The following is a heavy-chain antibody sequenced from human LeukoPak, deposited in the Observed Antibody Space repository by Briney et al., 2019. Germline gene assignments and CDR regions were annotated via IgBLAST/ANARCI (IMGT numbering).Heavy chain of an antibody. CDR3: ARRLYGVADY. Sequence: GGSLRLSCAASGFTFDSYAMTWVRQAPGKGLEWVSTVSASGAGTYFADSVKGRFTISRDNAKKSLYLQMKSLRTEDTAVYYCARRLYGVADYWGQGTLVTVSS. V-gene: IGHV3-23*01. D-gene: IGHD4-17*01. CDR2: VSASGAGT. CDR1: GFTFDSYA. J-gene: IGHJ4*02.